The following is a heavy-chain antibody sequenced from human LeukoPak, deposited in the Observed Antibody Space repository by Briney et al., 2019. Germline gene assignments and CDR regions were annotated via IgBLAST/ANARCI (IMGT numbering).Heavy chain of an antibody. CDR2: VGGDGSEE. D-gene: IGHD2/OR15-2a*01. V-gene: IGHV3-7*01. Sequence: PGGSLRLSCAASGFTFSDYWMTWVRQVPGKGLEWVANVGGDGSEENYVDSVEGRFTISRDNAKKSLDLEMNSLRVDDTALYYCAKMGTGVLQRVVENWGQGTLVTVSS. CDR3: AKMGTGVLQRVVEN. CDR1: GFTFSDYW. J-gene: IGHJ4*02.